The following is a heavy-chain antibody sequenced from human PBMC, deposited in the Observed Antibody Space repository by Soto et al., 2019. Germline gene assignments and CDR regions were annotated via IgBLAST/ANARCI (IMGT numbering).Heavy chain of an antibody. CDR3: ARDRGSGSYYFDY. Sequence: GGSLRLSCAASGFTVSSNYMSWVRQAPGKGLEWVSVIYSGGSTYYADSVKGRFTISRDNSKNTLHLQMNSLRAEDTAVYYCARDRGSGSYYFDYWGQGTLVTVSS. CDR1: GFTVSSNY. J-gene: IGHJ4*02. V-gene: IGHV3-53*01. CDR2: IYSGGST. D-gene: IGHD3-10*01.